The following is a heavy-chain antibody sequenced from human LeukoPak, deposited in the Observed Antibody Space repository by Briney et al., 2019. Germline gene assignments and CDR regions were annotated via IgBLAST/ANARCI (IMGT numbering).Heavy chain of an antibody. Sequence: GESLKISCKGSGFHFNSLWVNLEPQMPGKGLEWMGTIWPRDSDTRYSPSFQGQVTIPADKSISTAYFHWNSLKAPDTAIYYCARLRTTGTTSAFDIWGQGTMVSVSS. CDR3: ARLRTTGTTSAFDI. V-gene: IGHV5-51*01. D-gene: IGHD1-1*01. CDR2: IWPRDSDT. J-gene: IGHJ3*02. CDR1: GFHFNSLW.